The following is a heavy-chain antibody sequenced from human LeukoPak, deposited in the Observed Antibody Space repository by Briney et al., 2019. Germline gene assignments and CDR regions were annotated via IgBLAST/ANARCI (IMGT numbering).Heavy chain of an antibody. J-gene: IGHJ4*02. CDR3: ARRIAAAGRSFDY. V-gene: IGHV3-48*03. D-gene: IGHD6-13*01. CDR2: ISNSGNTI. Sequence: GGSLRLSCAASGFTFSSYEMNWVRQAPGKGLEWVSYISNSGNTIYYAASVKGRFTISRDNAKNSLYLQMNSLRAEDTAVYYCARRIAAAGRSFDYWGQGTLVTVSS. CDR1: GFTFSSYE.